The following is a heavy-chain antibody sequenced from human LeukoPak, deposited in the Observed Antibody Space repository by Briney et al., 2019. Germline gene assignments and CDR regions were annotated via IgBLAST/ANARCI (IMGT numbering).Heavy chain of an antibody. V-gene: IGHV1-46*01. CDR1: GYTFTSYY. D-gene: IGHD4-23*01. CDR2: INPSGGST. CDR3: ARGGYLRVTLWYSFDY. J-gene: IGHJ4*02. Sequence: ASVKVSCKVSGYTFTSYYMHWVRQAPGQGLEWMGIINPSGGSTSYAQKFQGRVTMTRDTSTSTFYMELSSLRSEDTAVYYCARGGYLRVTLWYSFDYWGQGTLVTVSS.